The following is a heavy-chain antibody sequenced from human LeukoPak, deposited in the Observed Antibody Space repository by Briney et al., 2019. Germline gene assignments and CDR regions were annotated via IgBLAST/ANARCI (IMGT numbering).Heavy chain of an antibody. V-gene: IGHV1-18*01. CDR3: ARLKQQLVANWFDP. J-gene: IGHJ5*02. Sequence: ASVKVSCKASGYTFTSYAMHWVRQAPGQRLEWMGWMNPNSGNTGYAQKLQGRVTMTTDTSTSTAYMELRSLRSDDTAVYYCARLKQQLVANWFDPWGQGTLVTVSS. CDR2: MNPNSGNT. D-gene: IGHD6-13*01. CDR1: GYTFTSYA.